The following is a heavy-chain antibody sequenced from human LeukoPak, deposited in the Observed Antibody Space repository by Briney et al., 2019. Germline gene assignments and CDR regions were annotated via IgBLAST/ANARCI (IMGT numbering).Heavy chain of an antibody. V-gene: IGHV3-15*01. J-gene: IGHJ4*02. CDR3: AIDEPNYAPYDFDY. D-gene: IGHD4/OR15-4a*01. Sequence: GGSLRLSCAASRFTFSNAWMNWVRQAPGKGLEWVGRIKSKVDGETTDYAAPVKGSFTISRDDSNSMVYLQMNSLKIEDTAVYYCAIDEPNYAPYDFDYWGQGTLVAVSS. CDR2: IKSKVDGETT. CDR1: RFTFSNAW.